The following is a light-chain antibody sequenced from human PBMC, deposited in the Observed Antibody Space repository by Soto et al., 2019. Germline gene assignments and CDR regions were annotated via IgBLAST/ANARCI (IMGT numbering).Light chain of an antibody. CDR1: RDIGSD. J-gene: IGKJ1*01. V-gene: IGKV1-6*01. CDR2: AAS. Sequence: QITQSSSSLSASLRNRTALTFRASRDIGSDLSWYQQKPGKAPTLLIYAASNLQSGVPSRFRGSRSGTEFTLTVSSLQTEDFATYSCLQDHDDSWTFGKGTKVDIK. CDR3: LQDHDDSWT.